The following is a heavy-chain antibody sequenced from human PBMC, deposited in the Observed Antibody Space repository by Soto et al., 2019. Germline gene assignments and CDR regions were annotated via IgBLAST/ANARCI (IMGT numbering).Heavy chain of an antibody. CDR2: IYYSGST. CDR3: ARTRGDILTGYYLY. CDR1: GGSISSYY. V-gene: IGHV4-59*08. Sequence: QVQLQESGPGLVKPSETLSLTCTVSGGSISSYYWSWIRQPPGKGLEWIGYIYYSGSTNYNPSLKSRVTISVDTSKNQFSLKLSSVTAADTAVYYCARTRGDILTGYYLYWDQGTLVTVSS. D-gene: IGHD3-9*01. J-gene: IGHJ4*02.